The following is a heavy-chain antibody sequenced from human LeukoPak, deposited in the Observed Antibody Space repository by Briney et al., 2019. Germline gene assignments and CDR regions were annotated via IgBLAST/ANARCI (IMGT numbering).Heavy chain of an antibody. CDR3: ARGLYYYANYGMDV. V-gene: IGHV4-31*03. CDR2: IYYSGST. Sequence: PSGTLSPTCTVSGGSISSGGYYWSWIRQHPGKGLEWIGYIYYSGSTYYNPSLKSRVTISVDTSKNQFSLKLSSVTAADTAVYYCARGLYYYANYGMDVWGQGTTVTVSS. D-gene: IGHD3-10*01. J-gene: IGHJ6*02. CDR1: GGSISSGGYY.